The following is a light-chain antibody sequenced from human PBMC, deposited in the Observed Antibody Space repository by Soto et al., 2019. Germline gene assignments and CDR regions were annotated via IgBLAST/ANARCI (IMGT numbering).Light chain of an antibody. V-gene: IGKV3-11*01. Sequence: EIVLTQSPATLSLSPGERATLSCRASQSVSSYLAWYQQKPGQAPRLLIYDASNRATGIPARFSGSGSGTDFTLTISSLEPEDFAVYYCQQRSNWFRTFGQGTKVDIK. CDR1: QSVSSY. J-gene: IGKJ1*01. CDR3: QQRSNWFRT. CDR2: DAS.